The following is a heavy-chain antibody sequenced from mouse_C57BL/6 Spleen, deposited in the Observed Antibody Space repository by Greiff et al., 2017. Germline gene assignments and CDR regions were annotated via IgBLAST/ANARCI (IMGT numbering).Heavy chain of an antibody. CDR1: GYTFTDYY. Sequence: VQLKQSGPELVKPGASVKISCKASGYTFTDYYMNWVKQSHGKSLEWIGDINPNNGGTSYNQKFKGKATLTVDKSSSTAYMELRSLTSEDSAVYYCARPYYYYGSSHWYFDVWGTGTTVTVSS. D-gene: IGHD1-1*01. CDR3: ARPYYYYGSSHWYFDV. J-gene: IGHJ1*03. V-gene: IGHV1-26*01. CDR2: INPNNGGT.